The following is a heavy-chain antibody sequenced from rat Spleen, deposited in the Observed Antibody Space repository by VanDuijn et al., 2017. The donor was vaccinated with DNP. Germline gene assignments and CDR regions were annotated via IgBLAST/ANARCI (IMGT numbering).Heavy chain of an antibody. CDR1: GFTFSAYY. Sequence: EVQLVESGGGLVQPGGSLRLSCAASGFTFSAYYMAWVRQAPAKGLQWVAYIGSAAYAPYYGDSVKGRFTISRDNAKSTLYLQMDSLRSEDTATYYCARQTPYAMDAWGQGTSVTVSS. J-gene: IGHJ4*01. CDR2: IGSAAYAP. V-gene: IGHV5-25*01. CDR3: ARQTPYAMDA.